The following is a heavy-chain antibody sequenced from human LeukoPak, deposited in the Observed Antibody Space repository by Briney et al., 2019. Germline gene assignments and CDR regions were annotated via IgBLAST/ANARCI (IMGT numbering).Heavy chain of an antibody. CDR3: ARVGFTYYSILTAHGWFDP. CDR2: IDYSGNT. Sequence: SETLSLTCTVSGGSISSYYWSWIRQPPGKGLDWIGYIDYSGNTYYNPSLKSRVTISVDTSKNQISLKLSSVTAADTAVYYCARVGFTYYSILTAHGWFDPWGQGTLVTVSS. V-gene: IGHV4-59*01. CDR1: GGSISSYY. J-gene: IGHJ5*02. D-gene: IGHD3-9*01.